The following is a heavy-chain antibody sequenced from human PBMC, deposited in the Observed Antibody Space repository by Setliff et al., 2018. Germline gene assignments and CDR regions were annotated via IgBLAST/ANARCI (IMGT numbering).Heavy chain of an antibody. J-gene: IGHJ6*03. D-gene: IGHD2-2*01. CDR2: INRGSGDT. V-gene: IGHV1-3*01. CDR1: GYTFTSYD. CDR3: ARDGFEIVVVPAAIYYYYYMDV. Sequence: ASVKVSCKASGYTFTSYDINWVRQATGQRLEWMGWINRGSGDTKYSRKFQGRVTITRDTSASTAYMELSSLRSEDTAVYYCARDGFEIVVVPAAIYYYYYMDVWGKGTTVTVS.